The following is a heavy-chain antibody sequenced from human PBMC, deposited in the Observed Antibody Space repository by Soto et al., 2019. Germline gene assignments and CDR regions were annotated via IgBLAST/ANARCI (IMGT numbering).Heavy chain of an antibody. CDR1: GYTFTSYG. V-gene: IGHV1-18*01. CDR3: ARDLFIYGGNSDAFDI. D-gene: IGHD2-21*02. CDR2: ISAYNGNT. Sequence: ASVKVSCKASGYTFTSYGISWVRQAPGQGLEWMGWISAYNGNTNYAQKLQGRVTMTTDTSTSTAYMELRSLRSDDTAVYYCARDLFIYGGNSDAFDIWGQGTMVTVSS. J-gene: IGHJ3*02.